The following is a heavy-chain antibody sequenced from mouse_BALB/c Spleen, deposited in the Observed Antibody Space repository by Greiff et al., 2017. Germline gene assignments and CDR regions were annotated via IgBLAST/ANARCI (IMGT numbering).Heavy chain of an antibody. CDR1: GYSFTGYF. CDR2: INPYNGDT. D-gene: IGHD1-2*01. Sequence: VQLQQSGPELVKPGASVKISCKASGYSFTGYFMNWVMQSHGKSLEWIGRINPYNGDTFYNQKFKGKATLTVDKSSSTAHMELRSLASEDSAVYYCARTSFKGAMDYWGQGTSVTVSS. V-gene: IGHV1-20*02. CDR3: ARTSFKGAMDY. J-gene: IGHJ4*01.